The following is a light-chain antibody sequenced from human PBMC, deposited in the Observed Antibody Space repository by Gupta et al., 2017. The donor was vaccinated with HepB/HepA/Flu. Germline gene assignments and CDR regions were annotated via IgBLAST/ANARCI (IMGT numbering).Light chain of an antibody. CDR2: DAS. Sequence: AIQLTQSPSSLSASVGDRVTITCRASQGISSALAWYQQKPGKAPKLLIYDASSLESGVTSRFSGSGSGTDFTLTISSLQPEDFATYYCQQFNNYPQLTFGGGTKVEIK. CDR3: QQFNNYPQLT. V-gene: IGKV1D-13*01. J-gene: IGKJ4*01. CDR1: QGISSA.